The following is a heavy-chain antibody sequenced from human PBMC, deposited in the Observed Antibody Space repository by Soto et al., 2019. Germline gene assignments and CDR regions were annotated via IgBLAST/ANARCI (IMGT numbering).Heavy chain of an antibody. Sequence: EVQLVESGGGLVQPGGSLRLSCAASGFTFSSYWMHWVRQAPGKGLVWVPRINSDGSSTSYADSVKGRFTISRDNAKNTRYLQMNSLRGEGTAVYYCAGADSSGWFGIDDWGQGTLVTVSS. J-gene: IGHJ4*02. CDR2: INSDGSST. CDR1: GFTFSSYW. V-gene: IGHV3-74*01. D-gene: IGHD6-19*01. CDR3: AGADSSGWFGIDD.